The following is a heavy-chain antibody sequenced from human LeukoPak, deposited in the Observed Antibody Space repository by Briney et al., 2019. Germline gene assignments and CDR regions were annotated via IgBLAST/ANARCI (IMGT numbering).Heavy chain of an antibody. CDR1: DYSISSGYY. CDR3: ARASRSGYDIRNWFDP. D-gene: IGHD3-3*01. CDR2: IYHSGST. V-gene: IGHV4-38-2*02. J-gene: IGHJ5*02. Sequence: SETLSLTCTVSDYSISSGYYWGWIRQPPGKGLEWIGGIYHSGSTYYNPSLKSRVTISVDTSKNQFSLKLSSVTAADTAVYYCARASRSGYDIRNWFDPWGQGTLVTVSS.